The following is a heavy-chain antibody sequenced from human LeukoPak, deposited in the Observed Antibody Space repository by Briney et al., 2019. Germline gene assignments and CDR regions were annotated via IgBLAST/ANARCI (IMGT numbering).Heavy chain of an antibody. CDR1: GYTFTGYY. V-gene: IGHV1-2*02. CDR3: VTGSLRYWSGGSCHHCDY. CDR2: INLNRGGR. J-gene: IGHJ4*02. Sequence: ASVKVSFKGSGYTFTGYYMYWVRQAQGQGLEWMGWINLNRGGRNYAQKFLGRVTMTMDKSISTASMELSRLRSDAEAVYYWVTGSLRYWSGGSCHHCDYWGQGTLVTVSS. D-gene: IGHD2-15*01.